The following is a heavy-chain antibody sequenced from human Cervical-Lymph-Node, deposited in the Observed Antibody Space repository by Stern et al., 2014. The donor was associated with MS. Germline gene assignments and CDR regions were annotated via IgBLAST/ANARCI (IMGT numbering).Heavy chain of an antibody. Sequence: VQLEESGAEVKKPGASVTVSCRTSGYTFIDYYIHWVRQAPGQGLEWMRIINLSDGATTYAEKFQGRVTMTRDTSTNTAYMQLGSLTSEDTAVFFCAREGADNDAFDVWGQGTMVTVSS. D-gene: IGHD1-26*01. CDR3: AREGADNDAFDV. V-gene: IGHV1-46*03. CDR1: GYTFIDYY. J-gene: IGHJ3*01. CDR2: INLSDGAT.